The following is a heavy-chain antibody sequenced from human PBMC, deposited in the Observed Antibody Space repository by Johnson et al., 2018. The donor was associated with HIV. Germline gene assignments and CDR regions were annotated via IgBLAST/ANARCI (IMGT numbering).Heavy chain of an antibody. V-gene: IGHV3-7*01. CDR1: GFTFSSYA. J-gene: IGHJ3*02. D-gene: IGHD4-17*01. CDR3: ARDTSRTVTPHDAFDI. CDR2: IKQDGSEK. Sequence: VQLVESGGGLIQPGGSLRLSCEASGFTFSSYAMNWVRQAPGKGLEWVANIKQDGSEKYYVDSVKGRFTISRDNAKNSLYLQMNSLRAEDTAVYYCARDTSRTVTPHDAFDIWGQGTMVTVSS.